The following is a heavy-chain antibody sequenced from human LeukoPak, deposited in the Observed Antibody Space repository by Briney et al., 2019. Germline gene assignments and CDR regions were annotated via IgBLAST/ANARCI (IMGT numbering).Heavy chain of an antibody. V-gene: IGHV3-23*01. J-gene: IGHJ4*02. D-gene: IGHD6-13*01. CDR2: ISGSGGST. CDR3: AKLFNLGIAAAGILSYFDY. Sequence: GGSLRLSCAASGFTFSSYAMSWVCQAPGKGLEWVSAISGSGGSTYYADSVKGRFTISRDNSKNTLYLQMNSLRAEDTAVYYCAKLFNLGIAAAGILSYFDYWGQGTLVTVSS. CDR1: GFTFSSYA.